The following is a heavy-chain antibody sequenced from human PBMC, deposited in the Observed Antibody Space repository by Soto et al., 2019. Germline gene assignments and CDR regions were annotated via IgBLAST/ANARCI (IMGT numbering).Heavy chain of an antibody. CDR2: VSPEETNK. J-gene: IGHJ4*01. Sequence: QVQLVESGGGVVQSGRSLRLSCAASGFTFSYYEMHWVRQAPGKGLEWVAVVSPEETNKIYSESAKGRFTVYRDNSKSTLYLQMDSLRPDYTAVYYCAKDMFRGVPDYFDYWGHGTLVTVSS. D-gene: IGHD3-10*01. V-gene: IGHV3-30-3*01. CDR3: AKDMFRGVPDYFDY. CDR1: GFTFSYYE.